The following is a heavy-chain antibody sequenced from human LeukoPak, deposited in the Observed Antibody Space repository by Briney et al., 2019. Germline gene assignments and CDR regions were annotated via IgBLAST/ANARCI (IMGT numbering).Heavy chain of an antibody. Sequence: GGSLRLSCAASGFTFSSYEMNWVRQAPGKGLEWVSYVSSSGSTIYYADSVKGRFTISRDNAKNSLYLQMSSLRAEDTAVYYCARGYYYDSSGYYARAIDYWGQGTLVTVSS. J-gene: IGHJ4*02. CDR3: ARGYYYDSSGYYARAIDY. CDR1: GFTFSSYE. D-gene: IGHD3-22*01. V-gene: IGHV3-48*03. CDR2: VSSSGSTI.